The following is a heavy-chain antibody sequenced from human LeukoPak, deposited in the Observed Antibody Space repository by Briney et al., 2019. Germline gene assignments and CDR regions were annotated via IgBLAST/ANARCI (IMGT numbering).Heavy chain of an antibody. V-gene: IGHV3-21*01. D-gene: IGHD6-6*01. CDR1: GFAFSSYR. Sequence: GGSLRLSCAASGFAFSSYRMNWVRQAPGKGLEWVSSISSSSSYIYYADSVKGRFTISRDNAKNSLYLQMNSLRAEDTAVYYCARQAGSSSGGWGQGTLVTVSS. J-gene: IGHJ4*02. CDR3: ARQAGSSSGG. CDR2: ISSSSSYI.